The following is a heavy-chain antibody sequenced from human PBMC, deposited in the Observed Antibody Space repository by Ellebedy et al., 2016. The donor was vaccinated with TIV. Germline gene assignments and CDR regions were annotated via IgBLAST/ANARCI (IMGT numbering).Heavy chain of an antibody. CDR2: ISSSSSYI. CDR3: ASWSSAAAGFGY. D-gene: IGHD6-13*01. V-gene: IGHV3-21*01. CDR1: GFTFSSYS. J-gene: IGHJ4*02. Sequence: GESLKISCAASGFTFSSYSMNWARQAPGKGLEWVSSISSSSSYIYYADSVKGRFTISRDNAKNSLYLQMNSLRAEDTAVYYCASWSSAAAGFGYWGQGTLVTVSS.